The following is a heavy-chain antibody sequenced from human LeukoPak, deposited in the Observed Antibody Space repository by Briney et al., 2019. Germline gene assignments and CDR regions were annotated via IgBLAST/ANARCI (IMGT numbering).Heavy chain of an antibody. V-gene: IGHV4-38-2*02. D-gene: IGHD3-9*01. CDR1: GYSISSDYY. J-gene: IGHJ6*03. CDR3: ARDARPYYDILTGYYTSYYYYYMDV. Sequence: PSETLSLTCTVSGYSISSDYYWGWIRQPPGKGLEWIGSIYHSGSTYYNPSLKSRLTISVDTSKNQLSLRLSSVTAADTAVYYCARDARPYYDILTGYYTSYYYYYMDVWGKGTTVTVSS. CDR2: IYHSGST.